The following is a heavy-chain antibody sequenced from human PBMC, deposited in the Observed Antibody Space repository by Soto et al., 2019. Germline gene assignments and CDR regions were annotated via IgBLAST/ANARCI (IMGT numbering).Heavy chain of an antibody. D-gene: IGHD3-10*01. CDR1: GFTFSSYG. CDR3: ARDSRITMVRGVIYAFDI. CDR2: IWYDGSNK. V-gene: IGHV3-33*01. Sequence: GGSLRLSCAASGFTFSSYGMHWVRQAPGKGLEWVAVIWYDGSNKYYADSVKGRFTISRDNSKKTLYLQMNSLRAEDTAVYYCARDSRITMVRGVIYAFDIWGQGTMVTVSS. J-gene: IGHJ3*02.